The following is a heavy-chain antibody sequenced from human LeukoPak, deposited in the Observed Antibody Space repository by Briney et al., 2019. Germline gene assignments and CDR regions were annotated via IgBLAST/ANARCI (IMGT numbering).Heavy chain of an antibody. Sequence: SLTXGVSGGSIXXXXXWTXXXXPXXXXLEWIGEVNLQGSTNYNPSLMGRVAISVDTSENHISLQLTSVTAADTAVYYCAREGXXXRPLDYSGXXXXXXXSS. CDR3: AREGXXXRPLDY. J-gene: IGHJ4*01. V-gene: IGHV4-4*02. CDR1: GGSIXXXXX. CDR2: VNLQGST.